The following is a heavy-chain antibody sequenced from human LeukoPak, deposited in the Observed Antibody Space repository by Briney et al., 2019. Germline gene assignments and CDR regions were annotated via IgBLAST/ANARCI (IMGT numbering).Heavy chain of an antibody. V-gene: IGHV3-23*01. CDR2: SGNAGDT. D-gene: IGHD3-22*01. J-gene: IGHJ4*02. Sequence: SGGSLRLSRAASGFTFDVSAMNWVRQAPGKGLEWVSASGNAGDTYYADSVKGRFTISRDNSKKMLFLQMTSLRAEDTAVYYCAKKTPGNYPYDYWGQGTLVTVSP. CDR1: GFTFDVSA. CDR3: AKKTPGNYPYDY.